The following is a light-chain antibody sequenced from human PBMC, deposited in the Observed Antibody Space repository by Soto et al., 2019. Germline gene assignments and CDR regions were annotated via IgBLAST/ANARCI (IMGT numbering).Light chain of an antibody. V-gene: IGKV3-15*01. Sequence: TLAKTNLSFSPGKRATLSCRASQSVSSSYLAWYQQKPGQAPRLLIYGASTRATGIPARFSGSGSGTEFTLTISSLQSEDFAVYYCQQYNNWPRTFGQGTKVDIK. J-gene: IGKJ1*01. CDR3: QQYNNWPRT. CDR2: GAS. CDR1: QSVSSSY.